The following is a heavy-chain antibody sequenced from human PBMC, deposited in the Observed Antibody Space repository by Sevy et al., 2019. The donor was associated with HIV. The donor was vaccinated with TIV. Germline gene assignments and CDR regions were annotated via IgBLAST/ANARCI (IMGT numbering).Heavy chain of an antibody. Sequence: ASVKVSCKASGGIFRSNAISWVRQAPGQGLEWMGGIMAVFGTTNSAKKFQGRVTVTADESGRTAYMELSSLRSEATAVYYCARDKYYYVSGSFDYWGQGTQVTVSS. D-gene: IGHD3-10*01. CDR1: GGIFRSNA. CDR3: ARDKYYYVSGSFDY. CDR2: IMAVFGTT. V-gene: IGHV1-69*13. J-gene: IGHJ4*01.